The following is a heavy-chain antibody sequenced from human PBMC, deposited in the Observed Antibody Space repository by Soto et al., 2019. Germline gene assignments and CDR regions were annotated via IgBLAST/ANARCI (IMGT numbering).Heavy chain of an antibody. CDR2: IIPIFGTA. Sequence: QVQLVQSGAEVKKPGSSVKVSCKASGGTFSSYAISWVRQAPGQGLEWMGGIIPIFGTANYAQKFQGRVTITADESTSTAYRELSSLRSEDTAVYYCARDVIVVVPAAISWFDPWGQGTLVTVSS. J-gene: IGHJ5*02. D-gene: IGHD2-2*02. CDR3: ARDVIVVVPAAISWFDP. CDR1: GGTFSSYA. V-gene: IGHV1-69*01.